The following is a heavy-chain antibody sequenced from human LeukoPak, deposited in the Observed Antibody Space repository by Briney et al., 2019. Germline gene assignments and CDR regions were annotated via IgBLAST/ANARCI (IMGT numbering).Heavy chain of an antibody. V-gene: IGHV1-2*02. CDR2: INPNSGVT. CDR3: ARGVVAATFYNSMDV. J-gene: IGHJ6*03. CDR1: GYTFTGYY. D-gene: IGHD2-15*01. Sequence: ASVKVSCKASGYTFTGYYMHWVRQAPGQGLEWMGWINPNSGVTNYAQKFQGRVTMAGDSSISTAYMELRRLTFDDTALYYCARGVVAATFYNSMDVWGKGTTVTVSS.